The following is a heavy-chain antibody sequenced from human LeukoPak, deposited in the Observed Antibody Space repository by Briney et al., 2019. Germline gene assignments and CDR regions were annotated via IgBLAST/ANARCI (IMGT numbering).Heavy chain of an antibody. V-gene: IGHV3-64*01. D-gene: IGHD4-17*01. J-gene: IGHJ6*02. CDR1: GFTFSSYA. CDR3: ARAYGDYIYYYGMDV. Sequence: LSGGSLRLSCAASGFTFSSYAMSWVRQAPGKGLEYVSAISSNGGSTYYANSVKGRFTISRDNSKNTLYLQMGSLRAEDMAVYYCARAYGDYIYYYGMDVWGQGTTVTVSS. CDR2: ISSNGGST.